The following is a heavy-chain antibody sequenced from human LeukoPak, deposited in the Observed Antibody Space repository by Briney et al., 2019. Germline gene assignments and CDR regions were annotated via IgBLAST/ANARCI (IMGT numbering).Heavy chain of an antibody. CDR2: IYYNGST. V-gene: IGHV4-59*01. CDR3: ARVGATTNFDY. D-gene: IGHD1-26*01. CDR1: GGSISSYY. Sequence: SETLSLTCTVSGGSISSYYWSWIRQPPGKGLEWIGYIYYNGSTNYNPSLKSRVTISVDTSKNQFSLKLSSVTAADTAVYYCARVGATTNFDYWGQGTLVTVSS. J-gene: IGHJ4*02.